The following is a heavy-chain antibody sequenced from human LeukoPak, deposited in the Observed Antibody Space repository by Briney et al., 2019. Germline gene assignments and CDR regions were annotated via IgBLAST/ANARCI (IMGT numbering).Heavy chain of an antibody. D-gene: IGHD2-15*01. CDR2: INAGNGNT. V-gene: IGHV1-3*01. CDR3: ARARGGYCSGGSCFPFDY. Sequence: VASVKVSCKASGYTFTGYAMHWVRQAPGQRLEWMGWINAGNGNTKYSQKFQGRVTITRDTSASTAYMELSSLRSEDTAVYYCARARGGYCSGGSCFPFDYWGQGTLVTVSS. J-gene: IGHJ4*02. CDR1: GYTFTGYA.